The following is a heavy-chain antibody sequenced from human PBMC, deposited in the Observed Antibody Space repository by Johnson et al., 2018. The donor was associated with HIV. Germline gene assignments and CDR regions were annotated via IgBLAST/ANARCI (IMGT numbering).Heavy chain of an antibody. V-gene: IGHV3-9*01. CDR3: AKGSTLWNPRLGDAFDF. CDR1: GFSFDAYA. Sequence: VQLVESGGGLVQPGRSLRLFCAASGFSFDAYAMYWVRQVPWKGLEWVSGISWNSDNIAYGDSVKGRFTISRDNVKNSLYLQMNSLTAEDTALYYCAKGSTLWNPRLGDAFDFWGQGTLVTVSS. D-gene: IGHD1-1*01. CDR2: ISWNSDNI. J-gene: IGHJ3*01.